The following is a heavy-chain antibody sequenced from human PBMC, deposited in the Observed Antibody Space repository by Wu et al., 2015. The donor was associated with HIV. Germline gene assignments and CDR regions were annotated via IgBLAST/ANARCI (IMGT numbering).Heavy chain of an antibody. CDR1: GFSFTDEY. V-gene: IGHV1-2*06. J-gene: IGHJ4*02. D-gene: IGHD5-12*01. CDR3: ARGGYSGYDSPFNY. Sequence: QVQLVQSGAEVKKPGSSVKVSCKASGFSFTDEYIHWVRQAPGQGLEWMGRINSKSGGTNYAQNFQGRVTLTRDTSIGTVYMELSRLRSDDTAVYYCARGGYSGYDSPFNYWGQGTLVTVSS. CDR2: INSKSGGT.